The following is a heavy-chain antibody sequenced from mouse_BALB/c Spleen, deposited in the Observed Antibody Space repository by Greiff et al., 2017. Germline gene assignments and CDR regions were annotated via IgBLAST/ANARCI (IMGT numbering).Heavy chain of an antibody. CDR2: IWAGGST. D-gene: IGHD2-3*01. CDR1: GFSLTSYG. V-gene: IGHV2-9*02. J-gene: IGHJ4*01. Sequence: QVQLKESGPVLVAPSQSLSITCTVSGFSLTSYGVHWVRQPPGKGLEWLGVIWAGGSTNYNSALMSRLSISKDNSKSQVFLKMNSLQTDDTAMYYCARDRDGYYKAMDYWGQGTSVTVSS. CDR3: ARDRDGYYKAMDY.